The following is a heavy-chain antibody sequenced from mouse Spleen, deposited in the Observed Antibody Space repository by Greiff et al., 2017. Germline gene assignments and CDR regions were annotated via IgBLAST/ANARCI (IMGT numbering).Heavy chain of an antibody. J-gene: IGHJ4*01. V-gene: IGHV7-1*02. Sequence: EVKVVESGGGLVQPGGSLRLSCATSGFTFSDFYMEWVRQPPGKRLEWIAASRNKANDYTTEYSASVKGRFIVSRDTSQSILYLQMNALRAEDTAIYYCARGSLYYGSDYAMDYWGQGTSVTVSS. D-gene: IGHD1-1*01. CDR3: ARGSLYYGSDYAMDY. CDR1: GFTFSDFY. CDR2: SRNKANDYTT.